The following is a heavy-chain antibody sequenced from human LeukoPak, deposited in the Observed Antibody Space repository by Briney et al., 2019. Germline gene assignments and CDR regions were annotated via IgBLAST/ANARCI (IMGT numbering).Heavy chain of an antibody. Sequence: GGSLRLSCAASGFTFSSYEMNWVRQAPGKGLEWVSYISSSGSTIYYADSVKGRFTISRDNSKSSLYLQMNNLRPEDTALYYCTKDINSGIFYNTYMDVWGKGTPVTVSS. CDR3: TKDINSGIFYNTYMDV. CDR2: ISSSGSTI. D-gene: IGHD3-10*01. V-gene: IGHV3-48*03. CDR1: GFTFSSYE. J-gene: IGHJ6*03.